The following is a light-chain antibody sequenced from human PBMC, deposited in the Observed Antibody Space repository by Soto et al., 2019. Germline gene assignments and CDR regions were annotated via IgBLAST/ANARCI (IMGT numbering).Light chain of an antibody. Sequence: QSVLTQPPSVSGATGQRVTISCTGSSSNIGAGYDVHWYQQLPGTAPKLLIYGNSNRPSGVPDRFSGSKSGTSASLAITGLQDEDEADYYCQSYDSSHVVFGGGTKLTVL. CDR1: SSNIGAGYD. CDR3: QSYDSSHVV. CDR2: GNS. J-gene: IGLJ2*01. V-gene: IGLV1-40*01.